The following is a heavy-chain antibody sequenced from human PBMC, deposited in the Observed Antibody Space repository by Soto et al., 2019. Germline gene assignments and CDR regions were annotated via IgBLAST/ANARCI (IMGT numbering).Heavy chain of an antibody. CDR2: IYYSGST. CDR1: GGSISSSSYY. Sequence: QLQLQESGPGLVKPSETLSLTCTVSGGSISSSSYYWGWIRQPPGKGLEWIGSIYYSGSTYYNPSLKSRVTISVDTSKNQFSLKLSSVTAADTAVYYCARGGYVSRSGGSCYSGSDYWGQGTLVTVSS. J-gene: IGHJ4*02. CDR3: ARGGYVSRSGGSCYSGSDY. D-gene: IGHD2-15*01. V-gene: IGHV4-39*01.